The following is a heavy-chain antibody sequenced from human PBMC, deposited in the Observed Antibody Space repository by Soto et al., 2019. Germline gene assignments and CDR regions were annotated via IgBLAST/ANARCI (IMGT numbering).Heavy chain of an antibody. V-gene: IGHV3-15*07. Sequence: GGSLRLSCAASGFTFSNAWMNWVRQAPGKGLEWVGRIKSKTDGGTTDYAAPVKGRFTISRDDSKNTLYLQMNSLKTEDTAVYYCTTVPVLLWFGELIDYWGQGTLVTVSS. CDR1: GFTFSNAW. J-gene: IGHJ4*02. CDR3: TTVPVLLWFGELIDY. D-gene: IGHD3-10*01. CDR2: IKSKTDGGTT.